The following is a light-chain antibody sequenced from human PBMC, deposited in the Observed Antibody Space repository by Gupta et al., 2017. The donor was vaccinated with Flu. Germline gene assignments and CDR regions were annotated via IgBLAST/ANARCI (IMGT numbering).Light chain of an antibody. J-gene: IGLJ1*01. Sequence: QSALPPPASLSGSPGPSINISCTGTSSDVGRSNSVSWYRQDPGKAPKLIIYDVSSRPSGVSSRFSGSKSGNTASLTISGLQVEDETDYYCSSYTSTDTFYVFGTGTKVTVL. CDR1: SSDVGRSNS. V-gene: IGLV2-14*01. CDR2: DVS. CDR3: SSYTSTDTFYV.